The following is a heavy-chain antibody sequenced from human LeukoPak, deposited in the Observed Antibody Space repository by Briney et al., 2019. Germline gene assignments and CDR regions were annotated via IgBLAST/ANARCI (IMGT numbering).Heavy chain of an antibody. CDR1: GFTVSSNY. J-gene: IGHJ3*02. V-gene: IGHV3-53*01. CDR3: AKDPPYYYDSSGYGGGAFDI. Sequence: GGSLRLSCAASGFTVSSNYMSWVRQAPGKGLEWVSVIYSGGSTYYADSVKGRFTISRDNSKNTVYLQMNSLRAEDTAVYYCAKDPPYYYDSSGYGGGAFDIWGQGTMVTVSS. CDR2: IYSGGST. D-gene: IGHD3-22*01.